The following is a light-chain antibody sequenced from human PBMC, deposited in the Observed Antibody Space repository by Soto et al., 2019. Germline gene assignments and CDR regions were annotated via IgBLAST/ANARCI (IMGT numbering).Light chain of an antibody. CDR3: SSYTSSSTYV. CDR2: EVT. J-gene: IGLJ1*01. V-gene: IGLV2-14*01. CDR1: SSDVGEYNS. Sequence: QSALTQPASVSGSPGQSITISCTGTSSDVGEYNSVSWYQQHPGKAPKLIIYEVTNRPSGVSDRLSGSKSGNTASLTISGLQDEDEADYYCSSYTSSSTYVFGVGTKLTVL.